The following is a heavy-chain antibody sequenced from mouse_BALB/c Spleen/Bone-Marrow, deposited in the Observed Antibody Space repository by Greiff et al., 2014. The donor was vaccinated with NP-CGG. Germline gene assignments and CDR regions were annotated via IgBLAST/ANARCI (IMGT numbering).Heavy chain of an antibody. J-gene: IGHJ4*01. V-gene: IGHV5-17*02. CDR3: ARSNYVGYYAMDY. D-gene: IGHD1-1*01. CDR2: ISSDSSTI. CDR1: GFTFSSFG. Sequence: EVMLVESGGGLVQPGGSRKLSCAASGFTFSSFGIHWVRQAPEKGLEGVAYISSDSSTIYYADTVKGRFTISRDNPKNTLFLQMTSLRSEDTAMYYCARSNYVGYYAMDYWGQGTSVTVSS.